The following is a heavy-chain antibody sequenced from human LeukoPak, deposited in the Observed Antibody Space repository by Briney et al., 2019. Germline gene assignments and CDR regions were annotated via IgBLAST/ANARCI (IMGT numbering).Heavy chain of an antibody. CDR3: AKEEVRGVAQGY. V-gene: IGHV3-30*02. CDR1: GFTFSTYG. CDR2: IRNDGSNK. D-gene: IGHD3-10*01. J-gene: IGHJ4*02. Sequence: GGSLRLSCVASGFTFSTYGMHWVRQAPGKGLEWVAFIRNDGSNKYYGNSVKGRFTVSRDNSKNTLYLQMNSLRAEDTAVYYCAKEEVRGVAQGYWGQGTLVTVSS.